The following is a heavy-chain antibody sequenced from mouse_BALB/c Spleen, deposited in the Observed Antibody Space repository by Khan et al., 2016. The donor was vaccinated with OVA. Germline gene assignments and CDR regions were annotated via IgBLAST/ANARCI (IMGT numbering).Heavy chain of an antibody. CDR3: VRDGAYHRNDARIDY. Sequence: QVQLQQSGAELARPGASVKMSCKASGYTFTSYTIHWIKKRPGQGLEWIGYINPSNGYTNYNQKFKDKATLTTDKSSTTAYLQLSSLTSDDSAVYNWVRDGAYHRNDARIDYWGQGTTVTVSA. D-gene: IGHD2-14*01. CDR2: INPSNGYT. V-gene: IGHV1-4*01. CDR1: GYTFTSYT. J-gene: IGHJ3*01.